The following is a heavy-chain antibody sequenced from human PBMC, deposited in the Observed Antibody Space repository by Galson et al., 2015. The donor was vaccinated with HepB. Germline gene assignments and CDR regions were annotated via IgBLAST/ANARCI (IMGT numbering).Heavy chain of an antibody. D-gene: IGHD4-17*01. V-gene: IGHV3-11*06. Sequence: SLRLSCAASGFTFSDYYMSWIRQAPGKGLEWVSYISSSSSYTNYADSVKGRFTISRDNAKNSLYLQMNGLRAEDTAVYYCARSDYGDYGYFDYWGQGTLVTVSS. CDR2: ISSSSSYT. J-gene: IGHJ4*02. CDR1: GFTFSDYY. CDR3: ARSDYGDYGYFDY.